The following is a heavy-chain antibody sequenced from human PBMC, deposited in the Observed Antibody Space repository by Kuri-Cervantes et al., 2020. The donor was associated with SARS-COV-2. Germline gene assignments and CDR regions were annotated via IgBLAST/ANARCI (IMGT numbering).Heavy chain of an antibody. D-gene: IGHD3/OR15-3a*01. CDR3: ARGGHSYYYFYMDV. J-gene: IGHJ6*03. Sequence: GESLKISCAASGFTFSSYGMYWVRQAPGKGLEYVSAITGNGNRTHYAKSVKGRVTISRDNSKNTLYLQMDSLRTEDMAVYFCARGGHSYYYFYMDVWAKGPRSPSP. CDR2: ITGNGNRT. V-gene: IGHV3-64*01. CDR1: GFTFSSYG.